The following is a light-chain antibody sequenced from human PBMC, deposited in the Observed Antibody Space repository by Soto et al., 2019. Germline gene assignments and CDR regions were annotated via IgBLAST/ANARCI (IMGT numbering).Light chain of an antibody. V-gene: IGKV1-5*01. CDR3: QQYNNYATWT. CDR2: DAS. J-gene: IGKJ1*01. Sequence: DIQMTHSPSTLSASVGDRVTITSRASQSISIWLAGYQHKPGKAPQVLIWDASSLQRGVPSRFSGSGSGTEFTLTISSLQPDDFATYYCQQYNNYATWTFGQGTKVDIK. CDR1: QSISIW.